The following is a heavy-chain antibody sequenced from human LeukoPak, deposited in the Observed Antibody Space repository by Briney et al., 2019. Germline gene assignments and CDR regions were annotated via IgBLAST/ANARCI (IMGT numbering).Heavy chain of an antibody. Sequence: QPSETLSPTCTVSGGSISSSSYYWGWIRQPPGKGLEWIGSIYYSGSTYYNPSLKSRVTISVDTSKNQFSLKLSSVTAADTAVYYCARQLGYCSSTSCYADKVDYWGQGTLVTASS. CDR3: ARQLGYCSSTSCYADKVDY. D-gene: IGHD2-2*01. CDR1: GGSISSSSYY. CDR2: IYYSGST. V-gene: IGHV4-39*01. J-gene: IGHJ4*02.